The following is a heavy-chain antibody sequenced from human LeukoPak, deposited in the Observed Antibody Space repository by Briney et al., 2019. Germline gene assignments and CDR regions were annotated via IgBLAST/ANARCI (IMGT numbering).Heavy chain of an antibody. J-gene: IGHJ4*02. Sequence: GASVKVSCKASGYTFTSYGISWVRQAPGQGLEWMGWISAYNGNTNYAQKLQGRDTMTTDTSTSTAYMELRSLRSDDTAVYYCARALPGSYGSGSYLHYNDYWGQGTLVTVSS. CDR1: GYTFTSYG. D-gene: IGHD3-10*01. V-gene: IGHV1-18*01. CDR2: ISAYNGNT. CDR3: ARALPGSYGSGSYLHYNDY.